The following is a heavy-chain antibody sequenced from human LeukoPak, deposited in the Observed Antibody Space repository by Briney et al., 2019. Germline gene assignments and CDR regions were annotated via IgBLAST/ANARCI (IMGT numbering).Heavy chain of an antibody. D-gene: IGHD1-7*01. CDR3: ATKNYGGYFDS. CDR1: GFTFSSYS. Sequence: GGSLRLSCAASGFTFSSYSMNCVRQAPGKGLEWVSFISSSSSYIYYADSVKGRFTISRDNAKNSLYLQMNSLRAEDTAVYYCATKNYGGYFDSWGQGTLVTVSS. J-gene: IGHJ4*02. V-gene: IGHV3-21*01. CDR2: ISSSSSYI.